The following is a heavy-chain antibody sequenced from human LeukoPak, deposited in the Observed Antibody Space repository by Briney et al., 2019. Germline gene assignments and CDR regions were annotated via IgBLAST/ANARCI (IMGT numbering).Heavy chain of an antibody. CDR2: ISAYNGNT. J-gene: IGHJ6*03. Sequence: ASVKVSCKASGYTFTSYGISWVRQAPGQGLEWMGWISAYNGNTNYAQKFQGRVTTTADESTSTAYMELSSLRSEDTAVYYCARGAGELPSYYYYMDVWGKGTTVTISS. CDR1: GYTFTSYG. V-gene: IGHV1-18*01. CDR3: ARGAGELPSYYYYMDV. D-gene: IGHD1-26*01.